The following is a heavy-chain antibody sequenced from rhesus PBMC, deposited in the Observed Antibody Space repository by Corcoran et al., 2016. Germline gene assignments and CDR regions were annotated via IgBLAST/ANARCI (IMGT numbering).Heavy chain of an antibody. CDR2: IYSRSGNP. J-gene: IGHJ4*01. CDR3: ARAGGTVTTFFDY. D-gene: IGHD4-23*01. Sequence: QVKLQESGPGLVKPLETPSLTCAVSGGSIRGCYCYWSWIRLPPGQGRGGLGGIGGIYSRSGNPYYNPSLKSRVTISKDTSKNQFSLQLSSVTAADTAVYYCARAGGTVTTFFDYWGQGVLVTVSS. CDR1: GGSIRGCYCY. V-gene: IGHV4S12*01.